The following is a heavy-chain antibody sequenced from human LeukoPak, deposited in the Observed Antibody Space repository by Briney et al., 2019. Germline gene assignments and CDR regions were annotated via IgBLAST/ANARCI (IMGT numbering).Heavy chain of an antibody. V-gene: IGHV3-23*01. J-gene: IGHJ4*02. CDR3: AREGYYGSGSPPSLYFDY. D-gene: IGHD3-10*01. Sequence: GGSLRLSCAASGFTFSSNAMSWVRQAPGKGLEWVSAISGSGDSTFYADSVKGRFTISRDNSRSTLYLQMNSLRPEDTAIYYCAREGYYGSGSPPSLYFDYWGQGTLVTVSS. CDR1: GFTFSSNA. CDR2: ISGSGDST.